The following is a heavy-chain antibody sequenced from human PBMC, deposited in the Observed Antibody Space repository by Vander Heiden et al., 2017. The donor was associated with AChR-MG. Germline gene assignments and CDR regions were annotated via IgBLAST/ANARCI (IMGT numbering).Heavy chain of an antibody. Sequence: AAPGSSFHAYGMHWVRQSPGMGLACVAIIWRDRSNINYKDTLKGRFIISRDNSKNILYLQMHSLRAEDTAVYYCARDLDWGSNFDYWGQGTLVTVSS. V-gene: IGHV3-33*01. CDR3: ARDLDWGSNFDY. D-gene: IGHD7-27*01. CDR1: GSSFHAYG. CDR2: IWRDRSNI. J-gene: IGHJ4*02.